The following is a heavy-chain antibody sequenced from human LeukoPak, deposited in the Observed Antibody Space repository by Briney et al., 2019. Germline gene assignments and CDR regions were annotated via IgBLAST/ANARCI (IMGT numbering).Heavy chain of an antibody. V-gene: IGHV1-2*02. Sequence: ASVKVSCKASGYTFTGYYMHWVRQAPGQGLEWMGWINPNSGGTNYAQKFQGRVTMTRDTSISTAYMELSRLRSDDTAVYYCAEEHYYGSGSYSRWGQGTLVTVSS. CDR3: AEEHYYGSGSYSR. J-gene: IGHJ4*02. CDR2: INPNSGGT. D-gene: IGHD3-10*01. CDR1: GYTFTGYY.